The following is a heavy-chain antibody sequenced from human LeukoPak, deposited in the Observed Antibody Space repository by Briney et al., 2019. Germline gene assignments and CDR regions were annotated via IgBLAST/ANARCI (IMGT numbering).Heavy chain of an antibody. J-gene: IGHJ4*02. D-gene: IGHD3-22*01. CDR1: GGSFSGYY. Sequence: SETLSLTCAVYGGSFSGYYWSWIRQPPGKGLEWIGEINHSGSTNYNPSLKSRVTISVDTSKNQFSLKLSSVTAADTAVYYCARTESSHYYYDSSGYYGGFDYWGQGTLVTVSS. CDR3: ARTESSHYYYDSSGYYGGFDY. CDR2: INHSGST. V-gene: IGHV4-34*01.